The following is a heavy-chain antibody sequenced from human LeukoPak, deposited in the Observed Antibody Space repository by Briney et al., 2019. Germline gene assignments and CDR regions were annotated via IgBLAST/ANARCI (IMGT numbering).Heavy chain of an antibody. Sequence: SETLSLTCTVSGGSISSYYWSWVRQPPGKGLEWLGYIYYSGSTNYNPSLKSRVTISVDTSKNQFSLTLSTVSARDTALYQSAGVRDYDRIDASDVGRQATTVTVSS. D-gene: IGHD3-10*02. CDR2: IYYSGST. J-gene: IGHJ3*01. CDR3: AGVRDYDRIDASDV. V-gene: IGHV4-59*01. CDR1: GGSISSYY.